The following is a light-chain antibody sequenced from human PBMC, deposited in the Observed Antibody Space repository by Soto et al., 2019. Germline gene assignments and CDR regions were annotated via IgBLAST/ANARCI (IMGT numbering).Light chain of an antibody. CDR2: EVT. Sequence: QSALTQPASVSGSPGQSITISCSGTSNDVGSYNAVSWYQQHPGKAPKLIIYEVTKRPSGVSNRFSGSKSGNTASLTISGLQAEDEADYYCCSYAGSSTFVVFGGGTKVTVL. J-gene: IGLJ2*01. V-gene: IGLV2-23*02. CDR1: SNDVGSYNA. CDR3: CSYAGSSTFVV.